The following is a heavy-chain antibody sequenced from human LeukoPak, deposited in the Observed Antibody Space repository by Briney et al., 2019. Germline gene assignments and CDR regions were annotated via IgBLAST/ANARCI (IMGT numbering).Heavy chain of an antibody. CDR1: GFVFSDYY. CDR2: ISSSSSYT. Sequence: GGSLRLSCAASGFVFSDYYMSWIRQAPGKGLEWLSYISSSSSYTNYADSVKGRFTISRDNAKNSLYLQMNSLRAEDTAVYYCARGDLGYCSDGSCYGGDYWGQGTLVTVSS. CDR3: ARGDLGYCSDGSCYGGDY. J-gene: IGHJ4*02. V-gene: IGHV3-11*06. D-gene: IGHD2-15*01.